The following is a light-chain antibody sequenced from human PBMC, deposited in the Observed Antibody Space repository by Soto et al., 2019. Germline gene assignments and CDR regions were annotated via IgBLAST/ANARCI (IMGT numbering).Light chain of an antibody. CDR2: LNSDGSH. CDR3: QTWGTGIQV. Sequence: QLVLTQSPSASASLGASVKLTCTLSSGHSRYAIAWHQQQPQKGPRYLMNLNSDGSHTKGDGIPDRFSGSSSGAERYLTISSLQSEDEADYYCQTWGTGIQVFGGGTKLTV. J-gene: IGLJ2*01. CDR1: SGHSRYA. V-gene: IGLV4-69*01.